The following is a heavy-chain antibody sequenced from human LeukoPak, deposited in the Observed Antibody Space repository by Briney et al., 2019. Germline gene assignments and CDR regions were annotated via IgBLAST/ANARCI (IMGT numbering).Heavy chain of an antibody. Sequence: GGSLRLSCAASGFTFSSYWMSWVRQAPGKGLEWVSSISSSSSYIYYADSVKGRFTISRDNAKNSLYLQMNSLRAEDTAVYYCARDMGYYGSGSYSFPNWFDPWGQGTLVTVSS. CDR1: GFTFSSYW. CDR2: ISSSSSYI. V-gene: IGHV3-21*01. J-gene: IGHJ5*02. D-gene: IGHD3-10*01. CDR3: ARDMGYYGSGSYSFPNWFDP.